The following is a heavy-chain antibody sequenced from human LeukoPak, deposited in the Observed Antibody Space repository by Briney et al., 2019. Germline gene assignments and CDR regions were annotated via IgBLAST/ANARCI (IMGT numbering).Heavy chain of an antibody. Sequence: GGSLRLSGAASGFTFSDYYMSWIRQAPGKGLEGVSYISSSCSTIYYADSVKGRFTISRDNAKNSLDLQMNSLRAEDTAVYYCARDSRLRSSYYYMDVWGKGTTVTASS. J-gene: IGHJ6*03. V-gene: IGHV3-11*04. CDR2: ISSSCSTI. CDR1: GFTFSDYY. D-gene: IGHD4-17*01. CDR3: ARDSRLRSSYYYMDV.